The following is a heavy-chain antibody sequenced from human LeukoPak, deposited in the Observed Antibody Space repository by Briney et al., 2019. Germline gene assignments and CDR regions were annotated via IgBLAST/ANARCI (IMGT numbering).Heavy chain of an antibody. V-gene: IGHV1-2*02. CDR3: ARSGFRIVYYYYYMDV. D-gene: IGHD3-16*02. CDR1: GYTFTGYY. Sequence: ASVKVSCKASGYTFTGYYMHWVRQAPGQGLEWMGWINPNSGGTNYAQKFQGRVTMTRDTSISTAYMELSRLRSDDTAVYYCARSGFRIVYYYYYMDVWGKGTTVTVSS. J-gene: IGHJ6*03. CDR2: INPNSGGT.